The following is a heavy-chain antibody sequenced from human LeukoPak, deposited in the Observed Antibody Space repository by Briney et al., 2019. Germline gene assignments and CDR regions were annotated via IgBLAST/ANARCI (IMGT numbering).Heavy chain of an antibody. Sequence: GGSLRLSCAASGFTFSSYGMHWVRQAPGKGLEWVAVIWYDGSNKYYADSVKGRFTISRDNSKNTLYLQMNSLRAEDTAVYYCARDHLGSPAVAPWGQGTLVTVSS. CDR1: GFTFSSYG. D-gene: IGHD6-19*01. J-gene: IGHJ5*02. CDR2: IWYDGSNK. V-gene: IGHV3-33*01. CDR3: ARDHLGSPAVAP.